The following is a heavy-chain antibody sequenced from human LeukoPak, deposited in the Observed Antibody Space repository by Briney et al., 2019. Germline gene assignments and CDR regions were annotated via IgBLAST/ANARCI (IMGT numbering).Heavy chain of an antibody. CDR2: INPSGGST. CDR1: GYTFTTYY. J-gene: IGHJ4*02. V-gene: IGHV1-46*01. Sequence: GASVEVSCKASGYTFTTYYIHWVRQAPGQGLEWMGIINPSGGSTSYAQKFQGRVTMTRDTSTSTVYMELSSLRSEDTAVYYCARARGYCSSTSCVFDYWGQGTLVTVSS. CDR3: ARARGYCSSTSCVFDY. D-gene: IGHD2-2*01.